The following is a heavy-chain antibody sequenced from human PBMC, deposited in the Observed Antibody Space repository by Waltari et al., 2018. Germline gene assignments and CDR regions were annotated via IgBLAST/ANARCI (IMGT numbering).Heavy chain of an antibody. CDR2: ISYDANNK. CDR3: GRESTTDWYVDH. CDR1: GFTFSSYG. V-gene: IGHV3-30*03. J-gene: IGHJ4*02. Sequence: QVQLVESGGGVVQPGRSLRLSCAASGFTFSSYGMQWVRQAPGKGLEWVAVISYDANNKYSGDSVKGRFTISRDNFKNTLYLQMSSLTAEDTAVYYCGRESTTDWYVDHWGQGTLVTVSS. D-gene: IGHD3-9*01.